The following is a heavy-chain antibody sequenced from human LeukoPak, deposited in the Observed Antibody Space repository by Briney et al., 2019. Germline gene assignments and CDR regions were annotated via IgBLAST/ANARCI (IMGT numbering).Heavy chain of an antibody. J-gene: IGHJ4*02. D-gene: IGHD3-10*01. CDR3: VRGGDILWFGKLSGFDY. CDR2: ISAYNGNT. CDR1: GYTFTSYG. Sequence: ASVKVSCKASGYTFTSYGISWVRQAPGQGLEWMGWISAYNGNTNYAQKLQGRVTMTTDTSTSTAYMELRSLRSDDTAVYYCVRGGDILWFGKLSGFDYWGQGTLVTVSS. V-gene: IGHV1-18*01.